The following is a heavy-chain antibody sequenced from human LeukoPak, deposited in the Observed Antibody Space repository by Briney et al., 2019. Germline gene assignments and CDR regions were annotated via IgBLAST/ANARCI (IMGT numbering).Heavy chain of an antibody. CDR3: AGNGDYDSLYGMDV. Sequence: TSETLSLTCTVSGGSISSYYWSWIRQPPGKGLEWIGYIYYSGSTNYNPSLKSRVTISVDTSKNQFSLKLSSVTAADTAVYYCAGNGDYDSLYGMDVWGQGTTVTVSS. J-gene: IGHJ6*02. V-gene: IGHV4-59*08. CDR1: GGSISSYY. D-gene: IGHD4-17*01. CDR2: IYYSGST.